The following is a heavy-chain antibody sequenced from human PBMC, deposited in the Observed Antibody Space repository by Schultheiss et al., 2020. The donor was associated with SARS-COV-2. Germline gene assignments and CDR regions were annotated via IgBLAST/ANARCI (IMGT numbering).Heavy chain of an antibody. J-gene: IGHJ2*01. Sequence: SETLSLTCTVSGGSISGYYWSWIRQPPGKGLEWIGEINHSGSTNYNPSLKSRVTISVDTSKNQFSLKLTSVTAADTAVYYCARGTTNWYFDLWGRGTLVTVSS. CDR2: INHSGST. CDR1: GGSISGYY. CDR3: ARGTTNWYFDL. V-gene: IGHV4-34*01. D-gene: IGHD2/OR15-2a*01.